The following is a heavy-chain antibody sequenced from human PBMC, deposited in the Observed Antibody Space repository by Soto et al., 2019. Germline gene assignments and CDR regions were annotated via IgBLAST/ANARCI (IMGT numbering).Heavy chain of an antibody. CDR3: SKGSGSSRWVGDNFDY. V-gene: IGHV3-23*01. J-gene: IGHJ4*02. CDR2: ISGSGGST. CDR1: GFTFSTYA. D-gene: IGHD6-13*01. Sequence: EVQLLESGGGLVQPGGSLRLSCAASGFTFSTYAMSWVRQAPGKGLEWVSAISGSGGSTYYADSVKGRFTISRDNSKNTLYLLMNSLRAEDTAVSYCSKGSGSSRWVGDNFDYWGQGTLVTVSS.